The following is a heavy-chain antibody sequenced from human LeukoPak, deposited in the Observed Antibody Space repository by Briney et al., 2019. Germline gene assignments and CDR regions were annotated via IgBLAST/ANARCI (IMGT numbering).Heavy chain of an antibody. D-gene: IGHD3-10*02. Sequence: QPGGSLRLSCGASGFTFISDGMHWVRQAPGKGLEWVAFIRHDGTNKKYADSVKGRFTISRDNSKNTLYLQMNSLRAVDTAVYYCAKDFVRGFGYYFDYWGQGTLVTVSS. CDR2: IRHDGTNK. CDR3: AKDFVRGFGYYFDY. V-gene: IGHV3-30*02. CDR1: GFTFISDG. J-gene: IGHJ4*02.